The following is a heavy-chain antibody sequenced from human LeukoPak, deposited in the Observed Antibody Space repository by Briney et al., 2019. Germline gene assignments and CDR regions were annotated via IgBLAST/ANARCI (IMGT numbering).Heavy chain of an antibody. D-gene: IGHD1-26*01. CDR1: GFTFSSYG. CDR2: IFNGGST. Sequence: GGSLRLSCAASGFTFSSYGMHWVRQAPGKGLEWVSTIFNGGSTYYADSVKGRFTISRDNSKNTLYLQMNSLRAEDTAVYYCAKEAIVGATGVLDWGQGTLVTVSS. CDR3: AKEAIVGATGVLD. J-gene: IGHJ4*02. V-gene: IGHV3-23*01.